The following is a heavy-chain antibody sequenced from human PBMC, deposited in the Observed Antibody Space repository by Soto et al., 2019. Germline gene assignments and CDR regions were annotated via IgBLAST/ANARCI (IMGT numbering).Heavy chain of an antibody. V-gene: IGHV1-18*01. CDR1: GYTFTSYG. D-gene: IGHD4-17*01. CDR3: ARDPPTVPDYYYYGMDV. J-gene: IGHJ6*02. CDR2: ISAYNGNT. Sequence: QVQLVQSGAEVKKPGASVKVSCKASGYTFTSYGISWVRQAPGQGLEWMGWISAYNGNTNYAQKLQGRFTMTTDTSTSTAYMELRSLRSDDTAVYYCARDPPTVPDYYYYGMDVWGQGTTVTVSS.